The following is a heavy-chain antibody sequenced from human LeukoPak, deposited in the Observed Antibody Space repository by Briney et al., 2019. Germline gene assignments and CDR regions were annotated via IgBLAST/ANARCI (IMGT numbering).Heavy chain of an antibody. D-gene: IGHD2-2*01. CDR1: GDRVSSNSVT. V-gene: IGHV6-1*01. CDR3: ARRLTQYDCFDP. Sequence: SQTLSLTCALSGDRVSSNSVTWNWISQPPSRGLEWLGRTYYRSTWYNDYAVSVRGRITVNPDTSKNQFSLHLNSVTPEDTAVYYCARRLTQYDCFDPWGQGIPVTVFS. CDR2: TYYRSTWYN. J-gene: IGHJ5*02.